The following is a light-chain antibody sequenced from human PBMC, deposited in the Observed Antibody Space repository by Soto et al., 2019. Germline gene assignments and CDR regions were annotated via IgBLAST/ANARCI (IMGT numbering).Light chain of an antibody. J-gene: IGLJ2*01. Sequence: QSALTQPASVSGSPGQSITISCTGTSSDIGAYNFVSWYQQHPGKAPKLMLYDVNIRPSGVSNRFSGSKSGNTASLTISGLQDEDEADYYCTSWTTSTTMIFGGGTKLPVL. CDR3: TSWTTSTTMI. CDR2: DVN. V-gene: IGLV2-14*03. CDR1: SSDIGAYNF.